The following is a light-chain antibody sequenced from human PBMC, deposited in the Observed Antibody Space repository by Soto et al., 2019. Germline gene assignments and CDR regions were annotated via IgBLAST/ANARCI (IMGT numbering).Light chain of an antibody. CDR1: SSDIGNYNP. CDR2: EVN. CDR3: CSYAGTVAYV. V-gene: IGLV2-23*02. Sequence: QSVLTQPASVSGSPGQSITISCAGTSSDIGNYNPVSWYQQHPGKAPKLMICEVNKRPSGVSNRFSGSKSGNTASLTISGLKDEDEADYYCCSYAGTVAYVFGTGTKLTVL. J-gene: IGLJ1*01.